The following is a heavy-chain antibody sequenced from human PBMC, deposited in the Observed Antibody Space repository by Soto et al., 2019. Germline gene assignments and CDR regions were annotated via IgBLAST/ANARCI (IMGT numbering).Heavy chain of an antibody. D-gene: IGHD3-10*01. V-gene: IGHV4-59*01. CDR1: GGSISSYY. Sequence: SETLSLTCPVPGGSISSYYWSWIRQPPGKGLEWIGYIYYSGSTNYNPSLKSRVTISVDTSKNQFSLKLSSVTAADTAVYYCARSRVTMVRGESSGYYEYYFDYWGQGTLVTVS. J-gene: IGHJ4*02. CDR2: IYYSGST. CDR3: ARSRVTMVRGESSGYYEYYFDY.